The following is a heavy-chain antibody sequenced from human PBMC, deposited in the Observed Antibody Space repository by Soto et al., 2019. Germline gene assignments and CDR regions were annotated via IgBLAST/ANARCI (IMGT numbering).Heavy chain of an antibody. V-gene: IGHV1-18*01. Sequence: QVQLVQSAAEVAEPGASVKLSCKASTYTLSTFGLSWVRQAPGQGLEWMGWSVATSGNTIYAQNFQGRVTVTTDRSTNTGYLELRSLTSDDTALYYCARVAGYGSGSRHFDRWGQGTLVTVSS. D-gene: IGHD3-10*01. CDR2: SVATSGNT. CDR3: ARVAGYGSGSRHFDR. J-gene: IGHJ4*02. CDR1: TYTLSTFG.